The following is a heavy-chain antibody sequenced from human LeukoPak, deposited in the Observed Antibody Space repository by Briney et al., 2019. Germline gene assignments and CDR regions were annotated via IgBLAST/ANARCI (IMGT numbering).Heavy chain of an antibody. CDR3: GRRTYYDTLTGYNYWYFDL. Sequence: SETLSLTCTVSGGSISSYYWSWVRQPPGKGLEWIGYINYSGSSDYNPSLKSRVSFSVDTSKDQCSLRLSSVTAADTAVYYCGRRTYYDTLTGYNYWYFDLWGRGTLVTVSS. D-gene: IGHD3-9*01. CDR1: GGSISSYY. V-gene: IGHV4-59*01. CDR2: INYSGSS. J-gene: IGHJ2*01.